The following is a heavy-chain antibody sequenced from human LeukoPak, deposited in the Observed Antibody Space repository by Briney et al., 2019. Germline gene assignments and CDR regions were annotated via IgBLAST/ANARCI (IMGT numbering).Heavy chain of an antibody. CDR3: ARDFRPSNGGSDWFDP. CDR2: ISTYYGYT. Sequence: ASVTVSCKASGYTFTNYGISWVRQAPGQGLEWMGWISTYYGYTNYAHQLQGRVIMTTDTATSTVYMELRSLRSDDTAVYYCARDFRPSNGGSDWFDPWGQGTLVTVSS. J-gene: IGHJ5*02. D-gene: IGHD2-15*01. V-gene: IGHV1-18*01. CDR1: GYTFTNYG.